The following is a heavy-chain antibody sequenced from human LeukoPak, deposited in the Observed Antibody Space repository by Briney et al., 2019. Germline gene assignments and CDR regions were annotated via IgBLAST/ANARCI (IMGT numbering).Heavy chain of an antibody. CDR1: GGTFSSYA. CDR2: IIPIFGIA. D-gene: IGHD2-21*01. J-gene: IGHJ4*02. Sequence: ASVKVSCKASGGTFSSYAISWVRQAPGRGLEWMGRIIPIFGIANYAQKFQGRVTITADKSTSTAHMELSSLRSEDTAVYYCASEPGRIQLDYWGQGTLVTVSS. V-gene: IGHV1-69*04. CDR3: ASEPGRIQLDY.